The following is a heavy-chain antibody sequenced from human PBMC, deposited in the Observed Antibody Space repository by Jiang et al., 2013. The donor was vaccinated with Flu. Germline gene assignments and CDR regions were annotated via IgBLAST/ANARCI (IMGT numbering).Heavy chain of an antibody. D-gene: IGHD3-22*01. V-gene: IGHV1-69*01. CDR3: ARDRPNPYYDSSGYYFDY. Sequence: GTANYAQKFQGRVTITADESTSTAYMELSSLRSEDTAVYYCARDRPNPYYDSSGYYFDYWGQGTLVTVSS. J-gene: IGHJ4*02. CDR2: GTA.